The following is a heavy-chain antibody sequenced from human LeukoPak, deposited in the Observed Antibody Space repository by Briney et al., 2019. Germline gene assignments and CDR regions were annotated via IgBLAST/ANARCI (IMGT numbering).Heavy chain of an antibody. CDR1: GFTFHDYD. CDR2: INWNGDRT. J-gene: IGHJ4*02. D-gene: IGHD3-10*01. Sequence: GGSLRLSCAASGFTFHDYDMSWGRQSPGKGLEWVSGINWNGDRTGYADSVKGPFTISRDNAKKSLYLQMNSLRAEDTALYYCARRDYYGSGSPDFWGQGTLVTVSS. V-gene: IGHV3-20*04. CDR3: ARRDYYGSGSPDF.